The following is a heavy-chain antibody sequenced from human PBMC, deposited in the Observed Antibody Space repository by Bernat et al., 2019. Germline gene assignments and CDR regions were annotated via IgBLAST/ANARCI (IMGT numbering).Heavy chain of an antibody. Sequence: QVQLQQWGAGLLKPSETLSLTCAVYGGSFSGYYWRWIRQPPGKGLEWIGEINHSGSTNYNPSLKSRVTISVDTSKNQFSLKLSSVTAADTAVYYCGRGPFRLERRNRAFDIWGQGTMVTVSS. D-gene: IGHD1-1*01. CDR2: INHSGST. V-gene: IGHV4-34*01. CDR1: GGSFSGYY. CDR3: GRGPFRLERRNRAFDI. J-gene: IGHJ3*02.